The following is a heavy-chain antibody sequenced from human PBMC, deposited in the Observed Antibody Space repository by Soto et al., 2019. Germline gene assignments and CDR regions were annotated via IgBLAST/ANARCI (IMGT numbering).Heavy chain of an antibody. D-gene: IGHD5-18*01. CDR2: ISYDGSNK. J-gene: IGHJ4*02. Sequence: QVQLVESGGGVVQPGRSLRLSCAASGFTFSSYGMHWVRQAPGKGLEWVAVISYDGSNKYYADSVKGRFTISSDNSKNTLYRQMNSLRAEDTAVYYCAKDSKIQLWHFDYWGQGTLVTVSS. CDR3: AKDSKIQLWHFDY. V-gene: IGHV3-30*18. CDR1: GFTFSSYG.